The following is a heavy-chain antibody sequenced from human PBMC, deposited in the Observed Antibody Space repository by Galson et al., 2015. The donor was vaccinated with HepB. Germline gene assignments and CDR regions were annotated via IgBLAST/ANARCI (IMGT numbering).Heavy chain of an antibody. CDR2: TNATGGST. Sequence: SVKVSCKASGYYYIHCVRQAPGQGLEWLGITNATGGSTTYAQKFRGRVTMTRDTSTSTFYMELSSLTPEDTAVYYCARDSGYGSGSYNWFDPWGQGTLVTVSS. D-gene: IGHD3-10*01. CDR3: ARDSGYGSGSYNWFDP. J-gene: IGHJ5*02. V-gene: IGHV1-46*03. CDR1: GYYY.